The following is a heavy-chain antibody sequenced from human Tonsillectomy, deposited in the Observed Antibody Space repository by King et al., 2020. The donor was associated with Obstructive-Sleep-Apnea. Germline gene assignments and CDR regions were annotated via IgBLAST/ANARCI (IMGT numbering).Heavy chain of an antibody. J-gene: IGHJ4*02. CDR2: IYYSGST. D-gene: IGHD6-13*01. CDR3: AREGYSSSWYYFDY. V-gene: IGHV4-59*12. CDR1: GGSISSYY. Sequence: QLQESGPGLVKPSETLSLTCSVSGGSISSYYWSWIRQPPGKGLEGIGYIYYSGSTNYNPSLKSRVTISVAQSKNQLSLKLSSVTAADTAVYYCAREGYSSSWYYFDYWGQGTLVTVSS.